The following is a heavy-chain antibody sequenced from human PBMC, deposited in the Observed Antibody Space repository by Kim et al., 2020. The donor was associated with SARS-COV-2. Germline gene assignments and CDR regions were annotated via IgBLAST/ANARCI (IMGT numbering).Heavy chain of an antibody. CDR1: GYTFTSYG. CDR2: ISAYNGNT. CDR3: ALQGYFDWSDKGKDAFDI. V-gene: IGHV1-18*01. D-gene: IGHD3-9*01. J-gene: IGHJ3*02. Sequence: ASVKVSCKASGYTFTSYGISWVRQAPGQGLEWMGWISAYNGNTNYAQKLQGRVTMTTDTSTSTAYMELRSLRSDDTAVYYCALQGYFDWSDKGKDAFDIWGQGTMVTISS.